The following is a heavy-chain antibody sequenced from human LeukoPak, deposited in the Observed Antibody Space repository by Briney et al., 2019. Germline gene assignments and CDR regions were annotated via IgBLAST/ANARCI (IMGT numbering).Heavy chain of an antibody. V-gene: IGHV1-46*01. D-gene: IGHD6-6*01. CDR2: MNPSGGST. CDR1: GYTFTNYW. Sequence: ASVKVSCKASGYTFTNYWIYWVRQAPGQGLEWMGIMNPSGGSTNYAQKFQGRVTITRNTSISTAYMELSSLRSEDTAVYYCARGLPRFFYSSSSLAWYWFDPWGQGTLVTVSS. J-gene: IGHJ5*02. CDR3: ARGLPRFFYSSSSLAWYWFDP.